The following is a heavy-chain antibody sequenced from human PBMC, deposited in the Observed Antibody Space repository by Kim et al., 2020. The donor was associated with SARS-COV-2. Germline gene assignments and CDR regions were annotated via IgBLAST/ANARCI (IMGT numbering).Heavy chain of an antibody. J-gene: IGHJ6*02. Sequence: GGSLRLSCAASGFTFSSYAMSWVRQAPGKGLEWVSAISGSGGSTYYADSVKGRFTISRDNSKNTLYLQMNSLRAEDTAVYYCAKERVYYGSGSYYYGMDVWGQGTTVTVS. CDR1: GFTFSSYA. V-gene: IGHV3-23*01. D-gene: IGHD3-10*01. CDR2: ISGSGGST. CDR3: AKERVYYGSGSYYYGMDV.